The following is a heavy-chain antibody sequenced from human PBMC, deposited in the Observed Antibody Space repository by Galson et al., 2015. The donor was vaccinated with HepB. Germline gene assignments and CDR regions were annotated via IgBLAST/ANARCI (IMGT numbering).Heavy chain of an antibody. Sequence: SVKVSCKASGGTFSSYAISWVRQAPGQGFEWMGGIIPIFGTANYAQKFQGRVTITADESTSTAYMELSSLRSEDTAVYYCARDWGPSMVRGRFDPWGQGTLVTVSS. J-gene: IGHJ5*02. CDR3: ARDWGPSMVRGRFDP. D-gene: IGHD3-10*01. V-gene: IGHV1-69*13. CDR1: GGTFSSYA. CDR2: IIPIFGTA.